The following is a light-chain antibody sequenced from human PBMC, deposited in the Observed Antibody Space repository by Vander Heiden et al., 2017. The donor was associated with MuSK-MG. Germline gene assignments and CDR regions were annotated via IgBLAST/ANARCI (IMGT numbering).Light chain of an antibody. Sequence: EIVLTQSPGTLSLSPGERATLSCRASQSVSSSYLAWYQQKPGQAPRLRIYGASSKATGIPDRFSGSGSGTDFTLTISRLEPEDFAVYYCQQDGSSPFTFGHGTKVDIK. CDR1: QSVSSSY. CDR3: QQDGSSPFT. J-gene: IGKJ3*01. V-gene: IGKV3-20*01. CDR2: GAS.